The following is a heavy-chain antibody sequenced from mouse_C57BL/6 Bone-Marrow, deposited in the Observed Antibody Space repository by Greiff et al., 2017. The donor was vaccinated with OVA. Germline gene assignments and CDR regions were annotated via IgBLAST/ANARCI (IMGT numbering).Heavy chain of an antibody. CDR1: GFSLTSYA. CDR3: ATTTVVDYYAMDY. Sequence: VQLQESGPGLVAPSQSLSITCTVSGFSLTSYAISWVRQPPGKGLEWLGVIWTGGGTNYNSALKSRLSISKDNSKSQVFLKMNSLQTDDTARYYCATTTVVDYYAMDYWGQGTSVTVSS. D-gene: IGHD1-1*01. CDR2: IWTGGGT. J-gene: IGHJ4*01. V-gene: IGHV2-9-1*01.